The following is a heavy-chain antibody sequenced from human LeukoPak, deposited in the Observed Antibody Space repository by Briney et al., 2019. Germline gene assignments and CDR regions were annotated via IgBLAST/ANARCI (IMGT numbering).Heavy chain of an antibody. CDR3: ARVRGSYAFDY. CDR2: ISSSSSNI. V-gene: IGHV3-48*04. J-gene: IGHJ4*02. D-gene: IGHD1-26*01. CDR1: GFTLSSYS. Sequence: VGSLRLSCAAYGFTLSSYSMNWVRQAPGEGLEWVSYISSSSSNIYYADSVKGRFTLCRNNDKNSMYLQMNSLRAGDTAVYYGARVRGSYAFDYWGQGTLVTVSS.